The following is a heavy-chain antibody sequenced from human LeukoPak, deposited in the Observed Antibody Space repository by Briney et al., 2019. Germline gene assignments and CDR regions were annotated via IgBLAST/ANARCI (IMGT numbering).Heavy chain of an antibody. V-gene: IGHV3-7*03. CDR2: IKEGGSER. CDR1: GITFSTYW. CDR3: TRDKASSGRPAIFDY. D-gene: IGHD6-19*01. J-gene: IGHJ4*02. Sequence: PGGSLRLSCAASGITFSTYWRTWARRAQGRGREGGANIKEGGSERYYVDSVKGRFTISRDNAKNSLYLQMNSLRAEDTAVYYCTRDKASSGRPAIFDYWGQGTLVTVSS.